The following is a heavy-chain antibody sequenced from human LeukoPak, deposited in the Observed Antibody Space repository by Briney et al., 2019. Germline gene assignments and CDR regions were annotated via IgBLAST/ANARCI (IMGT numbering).Heavy chain of an antibody. CDR1: GGSFSGYY. CDR2: INHSGST. J-gene: IGHJ5*02. V-gene: IGHV4-34*01. CDR3: ATDTGAAAGTGFPGFDP. D-gene: IGHD6-13*01. Sequence: PSETLSLTCAVYGGSFSGYYWSWIRQPPGKGLEWIGEINHSGSTNYNPSLKSRVTISVDTSKNQFSLKLNSVTAADTAVYYCATDTGAAAGTGFPGFDPWGQGTLVTVSS.